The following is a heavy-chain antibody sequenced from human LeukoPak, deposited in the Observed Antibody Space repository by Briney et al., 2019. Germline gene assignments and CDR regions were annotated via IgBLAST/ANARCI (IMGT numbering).Heavy chain of an antibody. Sequence: PGGSLRLSCVVSGITFSDYYMGWARQAPGKGLDWVSYISSSGTTMLNADSVKGRFTISRDNARNSLYLQMNSLRAEDTALYYCARALNDAFDIWGQGTMVTVSS. D-gene: IGHD4/OR15-4a*01. CDR1: GITFSDYY. CDR3: ARALNDAFDI. J-gene: IGHJ3*02. V-gene: IGHV3-11*04. CDR2: ISSSGTTM.